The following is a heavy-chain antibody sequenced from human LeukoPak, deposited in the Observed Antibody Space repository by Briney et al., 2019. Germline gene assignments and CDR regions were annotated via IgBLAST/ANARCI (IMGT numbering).Heavy chain of an antibody. V-gene: IGHV4-38-2*02. CDR3: ARDFFWCSSTSCNDPAVDY. D-gene: IGHD2-2*01. CDR2: IYHSGST. CDR1: GYSISSGYY. Sequence: SETLSLTCTVSGYSISSGYYWGWIRRPPGKGLEWIGGIYHSGSTYYNPSLKSRVTISVDTSKNQFSLKLSSVTAADTAVYYCARDFFWCSSTSCNDPAVDYWGQGTLVTVSS. J-gene: IGHJ4*02.